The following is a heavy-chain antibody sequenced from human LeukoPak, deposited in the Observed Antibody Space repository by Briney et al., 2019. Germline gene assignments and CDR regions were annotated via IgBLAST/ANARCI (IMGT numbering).Heavy chain of an antibody. CDR3: ARTYYYDRSGVYDAFDI. V-gene: IGHV1-3*03. CDR2: INAGNGNT. J-gene: IGHJ3*02. D-gene: IGHD3-22*01. Sequence: GASVKVSCKASGYTFTSYAMHWVRQAPGQRLEWMGWINAGNGNTKYSQEFQGRVTITRDTSASTAYMELSSLRSEDMAVYYCARTYYYDRSGVYDAFDIWGQGTMVTASS. CDR1: GYTFTSYA.